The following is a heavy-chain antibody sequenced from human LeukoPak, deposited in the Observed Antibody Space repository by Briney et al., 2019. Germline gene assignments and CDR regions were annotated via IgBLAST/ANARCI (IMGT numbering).Heavy chain of an antibody. CDR2: IYSGGST. CDR1: GFTVSSNY. D-gene: IGHD3-16*01. J-gene: IGHJ6*02. Sequence: HSGGSLRLSCAASGFTVSSNYMSWVRQAPGKGLEWVSVIYSGGSTYYADSVKGRFTISRDNSKNTLYLQMNSLRAEDTAVYYCARDGGSRGNYYGMDVWGQGTTVTVSS. V-gene: IGHV3-53*01. CDR3: ARDGGSRGNYYGMDV.